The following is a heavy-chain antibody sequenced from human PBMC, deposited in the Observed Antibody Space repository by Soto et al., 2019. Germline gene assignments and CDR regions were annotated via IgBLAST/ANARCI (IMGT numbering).Heavy chain of an antibody. CDR3: AKGVSSSAWSASDS. D-gene: IGHD6-19*01. V-gene: IGHV3-23*01. CDR2: ISDSDNAT. J-gene: IGHJ4*02. Sequence: EVQLLESGGGLVQPGGSLRLSCAASGFTLSSYAMTWVRPAPGKGLEWVSVISDSDNATYYADSVKGRLTISRDNSKNTLYLQLNSLRAEDTAVYYCAKGVSSSAWSASDSWGQGTLVTVSA. CDR1: GFTLSSYA.